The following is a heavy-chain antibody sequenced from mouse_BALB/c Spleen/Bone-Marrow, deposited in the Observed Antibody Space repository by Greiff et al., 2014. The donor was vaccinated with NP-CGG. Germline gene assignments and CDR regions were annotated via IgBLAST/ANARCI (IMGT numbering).Heavy chain of an antibody. CDR2: FDTENGNT. CDR3: ARWEYYAMDY. Sequence: VQLQQSGAELVKPGDSVKLSCTASGFNIKDTYMHWVKQRPEQGLEWIGRFDTENGNTKYDPTFQGRAPITGDTSSNTAYLQLSSPTSEDTAVYYCARWEYYAMDYWGQGTSVTVSS. CDR1: GFNIKDTY. D-gene: IGHD4-1*01. J-gene: IGHJ4*01. V-gene: IGHV14-3*02.